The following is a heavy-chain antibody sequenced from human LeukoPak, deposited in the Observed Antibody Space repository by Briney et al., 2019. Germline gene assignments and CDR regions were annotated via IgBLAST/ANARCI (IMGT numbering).Heavy chain of an antibody. CDR2: IRYDGSNK. CDR3: XXXXXXXTYYTFDH. Sequence: SGXXXXXYGMHWVRQAPGXGLXGXAFIRYDGSNKXYADSVKGRFTVSRXXXKNSLYLQMSSLTAADTAVYYXXXXXXXXTYYTFDHWGQGTLVTVSS. D-gene: IGHD1-26*01. J-gene: IGHJ4*02. V-gene: IGHV3-30*02. CDR1: GXXXXXYG.